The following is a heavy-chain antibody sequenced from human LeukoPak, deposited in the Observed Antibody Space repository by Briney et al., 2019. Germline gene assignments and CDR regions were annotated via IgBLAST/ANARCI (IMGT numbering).Heavy chain of an antibody. Sequence: PSETLSLTCTVSGVSTSSSNSYWGWIRQPPGKGLEWIGSIYYSGNTYYNASLKSQVSISIDTSKNQFSLRLTSVTAADTAVYYCAGGWELRYFDYWGQGTLVTVSS. J-gene: IGHJ4*02. V-gene: IGHV4-39*01. CDR3: AGGWELRYFDY. CDR1: GVSTSSSNSY. CDR2: IYYSGNT. D-gene: IGHD1-26*01.